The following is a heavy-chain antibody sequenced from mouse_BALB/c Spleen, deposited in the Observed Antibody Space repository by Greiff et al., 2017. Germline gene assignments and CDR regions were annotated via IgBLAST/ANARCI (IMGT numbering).Heavy chain of an antibody. CDR2: IRSKSNNYAT. J-gene: IGHJ2*01. CDR1: GFTFNTYA. V-gene: IGHV10-1*02. CDR3: VRGGYYFDY. Sequence: EVMLVESGGGLVQPKGSLKLSCAASGFTFNTYAMNWVRQAPGKGLEWVARIRSKSNNYATYYADSVKDRFTISRDDSQSMLYLQMNNLKTEDTAMYYCVRGGYYFDYGGQGTTLTVSS.